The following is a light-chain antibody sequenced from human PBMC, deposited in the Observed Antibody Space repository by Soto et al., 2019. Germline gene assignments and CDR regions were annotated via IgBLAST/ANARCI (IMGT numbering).Light chain of an antibody. J-gene: IGKJ4*01. CDR3: QQYYSYPALT. Sequence: AIRMTQSPSSFSASTGDRVTITCRASQGISSYLAWYQRKPGKAPKLLIYAASTLQSGVPSRFSGSGSGTDFTLTISCLQSEDFATYYCQQYYSYPALTFGGGTKVEIK. V-gene: IGKV1-8*01. CDR2: AAS. CDR1: QGISSY.